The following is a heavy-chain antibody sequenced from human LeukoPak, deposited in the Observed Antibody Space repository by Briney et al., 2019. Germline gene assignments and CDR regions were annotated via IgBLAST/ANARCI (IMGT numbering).Heavy chain of an antibody. D-gene: IGHD2-21*01. Sequence: GGSLRLSCAASGFTFSTYSMNWVRQAPGKGLEWVSSISTSGTYIYYADSLKGRFTISRDNAKNSLYLQMHSLRAEDTAVYYCARDLADYSDYWGQGTLVTVSS. CDR2: ISTSGTYI. CDR3: ARDLADYSDY. CDR1: GFTFSTYS. V-gene: IGHV3-21*01. J-gene: IGHJ4*02.